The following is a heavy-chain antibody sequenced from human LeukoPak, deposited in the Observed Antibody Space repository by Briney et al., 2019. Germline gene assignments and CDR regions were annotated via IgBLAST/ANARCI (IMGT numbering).Heavy chain of an antibody. Sequence: GGSLRLSCAAAGFTFSSYAMHGVRQAPGKGLEWVAVISYDGSNKYYADSVKGRFTISRDNSKNTLYLQMNSLRAEDTAVYYCADKDYWGQGALATVSS. CDR1: GFTFSSYA. CDR2: ISYDGSNK. J-gene: IGHJ4*02. CDR3: ADKDY. V-gene: IGHV3-30*04.